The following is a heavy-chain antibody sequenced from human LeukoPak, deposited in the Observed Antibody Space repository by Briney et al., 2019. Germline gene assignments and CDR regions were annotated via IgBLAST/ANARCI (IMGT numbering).Heavy chain of an antibody. Sequence: GGSLRLSCAASGFTFSSYEMNWVRQAPGKGLEWVSYISSSGSTIYYADSVKGRFTISRDNAKNSLYLQMNSLRAEDTALYYCAKADTVRDGYNQKGFDYWGQGTLVTVSS. D-gene: IGHD5-24*01. J-gene: IGHJ4*02. CDR2: ISSSGSTI. V-gene: IGHV3-48*03. CDR3: AKADTVRDGYNQKGFDY. CDR1: GFTFSSYE.